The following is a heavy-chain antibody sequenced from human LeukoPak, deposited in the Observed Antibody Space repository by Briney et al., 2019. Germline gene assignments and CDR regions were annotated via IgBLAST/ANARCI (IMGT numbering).Heavy chain of an antibody. J-gene: IGHJ4*02. CDR2: IYYSGST. V-gene: IGHV4-31*03. CDR3: ARSRIQLWFRFDY. CDR1: GGSISSGGYY. D-gene: IGHD5-18*01. Sequence: SETLSLTCTVSGGSISSGGYYWSWIRQHPGKGLEWIGYIYYSGSTYYNPSLKRRVTISVDTSKNQFSLKLSSVTAADTAVYYCARSRIQLWFRFDYWGQGTLVTVSS.